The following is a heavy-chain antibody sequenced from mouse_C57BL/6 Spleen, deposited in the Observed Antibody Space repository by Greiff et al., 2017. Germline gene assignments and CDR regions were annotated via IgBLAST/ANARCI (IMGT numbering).Heavy chain of an antibody. CDR1: GFTFSSYA. Sequence: DVMLVESGEGLVKPGGSLKLSCAASGFTFSSYAMSWVRQTPEKRLEWVAYISSGGDYIYYADTVKGRFTISRDNARNTLYLQMSSLKSEDTAMYYCTRAPGSSHWYFDVWGTGTTVTVSS. CDR2: ISSGGDYI. J-gene: IGHJ1*03. V-gene: IGHV5-9-1*02. D-gene: IGHD1-1*01. CDR3: TRAPGSSHWYFDV.